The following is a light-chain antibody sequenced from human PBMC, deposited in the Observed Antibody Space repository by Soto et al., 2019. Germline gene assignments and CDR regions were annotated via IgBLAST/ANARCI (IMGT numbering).Light chain of an antibody. V-gene: IGKV3-15*01. Sequence: EIVMTQSPDTLSVSPWERATLSCRASQSVTNNLAWFQQKPGQAPRLLIYGASTRTIAIPARFSGSGSGTDFTLTISSLQSEDFAVYYCQQYNNWPRTFGQGTKVDI. J-gene: IGKJ1*01. CDR1: QSVTNN. CDR2: GAS. CDR3: QQYNNWPRT.